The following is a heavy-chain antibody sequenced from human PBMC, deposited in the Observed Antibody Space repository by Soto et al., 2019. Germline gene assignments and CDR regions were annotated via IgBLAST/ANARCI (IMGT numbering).Heavy chain of an antibody. CDR3: ARDAYYDFWSGYYTGPYYGMDV. J-gene: IGHJ6*02. D-gene: IGHD3-3*01. CDR2: INPSGGST. CDR1: GYTFTSYY. V-gene: IGHV1-46*01. Sequence: GASVKVSCKASGYTFTSYYMHWVRQAPGQGLEWMGIINPSGGSTSYAQKFQGRVTMTRDTSTSTVYMELSSLRSEDTAVCYCARDAYYDFWSGYYTGPYYGMDVWGQGTTVTVSS.